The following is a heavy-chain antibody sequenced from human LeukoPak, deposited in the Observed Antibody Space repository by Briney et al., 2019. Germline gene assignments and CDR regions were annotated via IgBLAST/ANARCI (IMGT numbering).Heavy chain of an antibody. CDR2: IKQDGSEK. CDR3: GREWAVDF. V-gene: IGHV3-7*01. J-gene: IGHJ4*02. CDR1: GFTFSSYA. Sequence: TGGSLRLSCAASGFTFSSYAMSWVRQAPGKGLECVAIIKQDGSEKYYVNSVKGRFTISRDNAKNSLYLQMNSLRVEDTAVYYCGREWAVDFWGQGTLVTVSS.